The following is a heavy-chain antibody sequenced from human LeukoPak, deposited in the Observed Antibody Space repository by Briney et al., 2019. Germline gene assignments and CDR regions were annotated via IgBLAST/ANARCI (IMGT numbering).Heavy chain of an antibody. Sequence: GGSLRLSCAASGFTVSSNYMSCLRQAPGKRLEWVSVIYSGGSTYDADTVKSRFTISKHNSKNTLYLKMNSLRAKDTAVYYCGKRGVVIRFILVGFHKEAYYFDSWGQGALVTVPS. V-gene: IGHV3-53*04. CDR1: GFTVSSNY. CDR2: IYSGGST. CDR3: GKRGVVIRFILVGFHKEAYYFDS. J-gene: IGHJ4*02. D-gene: IGHD3-10*01.